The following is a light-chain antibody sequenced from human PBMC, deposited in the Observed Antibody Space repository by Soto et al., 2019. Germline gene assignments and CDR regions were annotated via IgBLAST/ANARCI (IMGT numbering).Light chain of an antibody. CDR2: LGS. V-gene: IGKV2-28*01. Sequence: DVVMTQSPLSLPVPPGETASISCRSSQPLLNSSGFNYLDWYFQRPGQSPQLLIFLGSTRASGVPDRFSGSGSGTDFTLKISRVEAEDVGVYYCMQARQSPRTFGQWTKLEIK. CDR1: QPLLNSSGFNY. CDR3: MQARQSPRT. J-gene: IGKJ2*02.